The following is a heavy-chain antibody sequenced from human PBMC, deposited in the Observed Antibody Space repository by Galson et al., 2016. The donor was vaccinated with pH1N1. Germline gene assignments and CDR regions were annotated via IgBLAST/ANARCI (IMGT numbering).Heavy chain of an antibody. J-gene: IGHJ6*02. D-gene: IGHD2-2*01. V-gene: IGHV3-11*01. Sequence: SLRLSCAASGFIFSDYYMSWIRQTPGKGLEWVSYISHSGNTVDYADSVKGRVTISRDNAKRSLFLQMNNLRVEDTAVYYCVREDILVGEGWHHGMDAWGQGTTVTVSS. CDR1: GFIFSDYY. CDR3: VREDILVGEGWHHGMDA. CDR2: ISHSGNTV.